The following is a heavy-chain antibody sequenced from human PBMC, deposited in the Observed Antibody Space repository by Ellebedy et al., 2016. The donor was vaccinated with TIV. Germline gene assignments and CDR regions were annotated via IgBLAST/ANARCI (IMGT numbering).Heavy chain of an antibody. V-gene: IGHV4-34*01. CDR1: GGSFSGYY. CDR2: LNHSGST. J-gene: IGHJ4*02. Sequence: SETLSLTCAVYGGSFSGYYWSWIRQPPGKGLEWIGELNHSGSTNYNPSLKSRVTISIDTSKNQFSLKLSSVTAADTAVYYCARAGSGSYGFYYFDYWGQGTLVTVSS. CDR3: ARAGSGSYGFYYFDY. D-gene: IGHD1-26*01.